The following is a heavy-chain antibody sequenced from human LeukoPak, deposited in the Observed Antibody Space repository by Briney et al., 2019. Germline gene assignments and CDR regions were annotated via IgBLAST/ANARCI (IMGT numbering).Heavy chain of an antibody. CDR3: AKVASYWHFDL. Sequence: GGSLRLSCAASGFTFSTYAMSWVRQAPGKGLEWVSAISGSGGSTYYADSVKGRFTISRDDSKNTLYLQMNSLRAEGTAVYYCAKVASYWHFDLWGRGTLVTVSS. CDR1: GFTFSTYA. CDR2: ISGSGGST. V-gene: IGHV3-23*01. J-gene: IGHJ2*01.